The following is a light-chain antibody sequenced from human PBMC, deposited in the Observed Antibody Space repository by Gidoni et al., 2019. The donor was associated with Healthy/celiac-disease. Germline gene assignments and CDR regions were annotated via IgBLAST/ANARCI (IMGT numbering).Light chain of an antibody. V-gene: IGKV1-5*03. CDR3: QQYNSYLYT. CDR1: QSISSW. Sequence: DIQMTQSPSTLSASVGDRVTITCRASQSISSWLAWYQQKPGKAPKLLIYKASSLESGVPSRVSGSGSGTEFTLTISSLQPDDFATYYCQQYNSYLYTFXQXTELEIK. J-gene: IGKJ2*01. CDR2: KAS.